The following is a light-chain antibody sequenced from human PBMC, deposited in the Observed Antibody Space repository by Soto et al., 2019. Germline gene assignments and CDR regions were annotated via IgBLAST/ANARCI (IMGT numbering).Light chain of an antibody. J-gene: IGKJ3*01. Sequence: DIVMTQSPLSLPVTPGEPASISCRSSQSLLHSNGYNYLDWYLQKPGQSPQLLIYLGSNRASGVPVRFSGSGSGTDFTLKISRVEAEDVGVYYCMQALQTEVTFGPGTKVDIK. CDR3: MQALQTEVT. CDR2: LGS. CDR1: QSLLHSNGYNY. V-gene: IGKV2-28*01.